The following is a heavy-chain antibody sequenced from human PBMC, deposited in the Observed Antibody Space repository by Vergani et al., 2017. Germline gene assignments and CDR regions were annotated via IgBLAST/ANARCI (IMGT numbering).Heavy chain of an antibody. V-gene: IGHV3-23*01. Sequence: EVQLLESGGGLVQPGGSLRLSCAASGFTFSSYAMSWVRQAPGKGLEWVSAISGSGGSTYYADSVKGRFTISRDNSKNTLYLQMNSLRAEDTAVYYCAKXTPHSSGWENYYYYYMDVWGKGTTVTVSS. CDR3: AKXTPHSSGWENYYYYYMDV. J-gene: IGHJ6*03. D-gene: IGHD6-19*01. CDR1: GFTFSSYA. CDR2: ISGSGGST.